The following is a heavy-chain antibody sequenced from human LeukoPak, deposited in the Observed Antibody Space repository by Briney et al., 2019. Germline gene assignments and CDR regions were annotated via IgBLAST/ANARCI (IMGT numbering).Heavy chain of an antibody. V-gene: IGHV4-59*12. CDR3: ARSGSSSGWPYFDY. CDR2: VSYSGTT. Sequence: SETLSLTCTVSGGSISNSYWSWIRQPPGRGLEWIGYVSYSGTTHDNPSLKSRVIMSVDTSKNHFSLQLSSVTAADTAVYYCARSGSSSGWPYFDYWGQGTLVTVSS. CDR1: GGSISNSY. J-gene: IGHJ4*02. D-gene: IGHD6-19*01.